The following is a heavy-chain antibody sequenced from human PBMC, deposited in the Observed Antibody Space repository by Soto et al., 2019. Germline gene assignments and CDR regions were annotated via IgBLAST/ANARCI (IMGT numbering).Heavy chain of an antibody. V-gene: IGHV4-30-2*01. Sequence: QLQLQESGSGLVKPSQTLSLTCAVSGGSISSGGYSWSWIRQPPGKGLEWSGYIYHSGSTYYNPSLKSRITISVDRSLNQFSLKLSSVTAADTAVDYCARGGVDYYDSSGYDFSPYYFDYWGQGTLVTVSS. CDR2: IYHSGST. CDR3: ARGGVDYYDSSGYDFSPYYFDY. J-gene: IGHJ4*02. D-gene: IGHD3-22*01. CDR1: GGSISSGGYS.